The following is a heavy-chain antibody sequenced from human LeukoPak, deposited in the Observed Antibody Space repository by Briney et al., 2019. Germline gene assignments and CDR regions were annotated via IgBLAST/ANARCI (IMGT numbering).Heavy chain of an antibody. Sequence: GGSLRLSCAASGFTLSGSAMHWVRQSSGKGLEWVGRITSKTNNYATAYAASVRGRFTVSRDDSKNTAYLQMHSLKTEDTAVYYCTRLFPSRTAVSEVDWGLGTLVTVSS. V-gene: IGHV3-73*01. D-gene: IGHD6-19*01. CDR3: TRLFPSRTAVSEVD. CDR2: ITSKTNNYAT. J-gene: IGHJ4*02. CDR1: GFTLSGSA.